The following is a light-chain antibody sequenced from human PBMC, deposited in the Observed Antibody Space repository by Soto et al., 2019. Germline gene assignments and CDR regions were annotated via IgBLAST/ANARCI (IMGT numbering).Light chain of an antibody. CDR3: QQRTNWRIT. V-gene: IGKV3-11*01. CDR1: QSVSSS. CDR2: DTS. Sequence: IVLTQSPGTLSLSPGEIATLSCRASQSVSSSLAWYQQKPGQAPRLLIYDTSNRATDIPPRFSGSGSGTDFTLTISSLEPEDFAVYYCQQRTNWRITFGQGTRLEIK. J-gene: IGKJ5*01.